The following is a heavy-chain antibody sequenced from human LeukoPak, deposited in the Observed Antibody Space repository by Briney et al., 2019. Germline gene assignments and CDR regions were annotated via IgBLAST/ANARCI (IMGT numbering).Heavy chain of an antibody. D-gene: IGHD6-19*01. Sequence: PGGSLRLSCAVSVLSFSRFWMSWVRQAPGKGLEWVANIKQDGSDKYYVGSVKGRFTISRDNAKNSLYLQMNSLRAEDTAVYYCARLIEVAGTDTFDIWGQGTVVTVSS. V-gene: IGHV3-7*03. CDR1: VLSFSRFW. J-gene: IGHJ3*02. CDR3: ARLIEVAGTDTFDI. CDR2: IKQDGSDK.